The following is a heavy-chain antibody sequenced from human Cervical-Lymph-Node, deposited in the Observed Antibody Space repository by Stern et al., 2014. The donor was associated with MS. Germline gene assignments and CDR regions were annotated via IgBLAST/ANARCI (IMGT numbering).Heavy chain of an antibody. CDR3: ARTYFDLLTGPEGI. Sequence: QVQLQQWGAGLLKPSETLSLSCAVYGGSFSGYYWSWIRQPPGKGLEWIGEINHSGSTNYNPSLKSRVTISIDTSTNQFSLNLSSVTAADTAVYYCARTYFDLLTGPEGIWGQGTLVTVSS. V-gene: IGHV4-34*01. CDR1: GGSFSGYY. CDR2: INHSGST. J-gene: IGHJ4*02. D-gene: IGHD3-9*01.